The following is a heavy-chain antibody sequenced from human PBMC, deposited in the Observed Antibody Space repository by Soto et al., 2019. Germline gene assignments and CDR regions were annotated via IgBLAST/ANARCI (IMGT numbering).Heavy chain of an antibody. D-gene: IGHD2-2*01. CDR1: GGSISSGDYY. V-gene: IGHV4-30-4*01. Sequence: SETLSLTCTVSGGSISSGDYYWSWIRQPPGKGLEWIGYIYYSGSTYYNPSLKSRVTISVDTSKNQFSLKLSSVTAADTAVYYCARGGPIVVVPAAMVGSHDYWGQGTLVTVSS. J-gene: IGHJ4*02. CDR3: ARGGPIVVVPAAMVGSHDY. CDR2: IYYSGST.